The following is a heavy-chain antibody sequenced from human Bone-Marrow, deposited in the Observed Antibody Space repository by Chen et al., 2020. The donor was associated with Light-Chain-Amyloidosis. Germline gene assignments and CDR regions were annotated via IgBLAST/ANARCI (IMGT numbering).Heavy chain of an antibody. CDR1: GFTFSSYA. J-gene: IGHJ1*01. CDR3: AKDLAYCGGDCTDAEYFQH. CDR2: ISGSGGST. V-gene: IGHV3-23*01. Sequence: EVKLLESGGGLVQPGGSMRLSCAASGFTFSSYAMSWVRQAPGTGLEWVSAISGSGGSTYYADSVKGRFTISRDNSKNTLYLQMNSLRAEDTAVYYCAKDLAYCGGDCTDAEYFQHWGQGTLVTVSS. D-gene: IGHD2-21*01.